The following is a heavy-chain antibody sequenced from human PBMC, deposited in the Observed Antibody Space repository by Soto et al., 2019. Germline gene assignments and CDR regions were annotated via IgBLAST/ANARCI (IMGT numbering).Heavy chain of an antibody. CDR2: IKSKTDGGTT. V-gene: IGHV3-15*07. Sequence: EVQLVESGGGLVKPGGSLRLSCAASGFTFSNAWMNWVRQAPGKGLEWVGRIKSKTDGGTTDYAAPVKGRFTISRDDSKNTLYLQMNSLKTEDTAVYCCTTDPEAAAAPWTDYWGQGTLVTVSS. D-gene: IGHD6-13*01. J-gene: IGHJ4*02. CDR3: TTDPEAAAAPWTDY. CDR1: GFTFSNAW.